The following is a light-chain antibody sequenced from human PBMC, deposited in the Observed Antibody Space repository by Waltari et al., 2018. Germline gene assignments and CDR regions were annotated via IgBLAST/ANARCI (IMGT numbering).Light chain of an antibody. CDR1: QSVLYSSNNKNK. J-gene: IGKJ4*01. CDR3: QQYYSSPLT. CDR2: WAS. V-gene: IGKV4-1*01. Sequence: DIVMTQSPDSLAVSLGERATINCKSSQSVLYSSNNKNKLAWYQQKPGQPPKLLIYWASTRESGVPGRFSGSGSGTDFTLTISSLQAEDVAVYYCQQYYSSPLTFGGGTKVEIK.